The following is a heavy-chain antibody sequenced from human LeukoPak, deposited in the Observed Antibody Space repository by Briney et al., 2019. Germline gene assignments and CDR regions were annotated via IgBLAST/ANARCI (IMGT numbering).Heavy chain of an antibody. V-gene: IGHV3-23*01. CDR2: ISGSGGST. J-gene: IGHJ5*02. D-gene: IGHD6-13*01. Sequence: GSLRLSCAASGFTFSSYAMSWVRQAPGKGLEWVSAISGSGGSTYYADSMKGRFTISRDNSKNTLYLQMNSLRAEDTAVYYCAKEQQIPNWFDPWGQGTLVTVSS. CDR1: GFTFSSYA. CDR3: AKEQQIPNWFDP.